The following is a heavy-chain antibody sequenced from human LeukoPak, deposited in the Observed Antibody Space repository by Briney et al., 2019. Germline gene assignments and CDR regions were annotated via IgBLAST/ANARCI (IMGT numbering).Heavy chain of an antibody. CDR3: ARGYCTGTNCLVDY. V-gene: IGHV3-53*01. CDR1: GFTVSTNF. J-gene: IGHJ4*02. Sequence: GGSLRLSCAASGFTVSTNFMNWVRQAPGKGLEWVSIMYSGGSTYYADSVKGRFTISRDDSKNTVCLQMNSLRADDTAMYYCARGYCTGTNCLVDYWGQGTLVTDSS. D-gene: IGHD2-8*02. CDR2: MYSGGST.